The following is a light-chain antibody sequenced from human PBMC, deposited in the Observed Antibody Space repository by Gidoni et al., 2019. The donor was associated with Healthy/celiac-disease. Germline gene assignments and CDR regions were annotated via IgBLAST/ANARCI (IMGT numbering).Light chain of an antibody. V-gene: IGKV1-5*03. CDR3: QQYNSYSLYN. CDR2: KAS. J-gene: IGKJ2*01. CDR1: QSISSW. Sequence: DIQMTPSPSTLSASVGDRVTITCRASQSISSWLAWYQQKPGKAPKLLIYKASSLESGVPSRFSGSGYGTEFTLTISSLQPDDFATYYCQQYNSYSLYNFGQGTKLEIK.